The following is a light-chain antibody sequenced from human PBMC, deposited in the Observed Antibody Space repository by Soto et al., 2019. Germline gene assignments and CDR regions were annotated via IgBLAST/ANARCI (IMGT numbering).Light chain of an antibody. CDR2: AAS. J-gene: IGKJ2*01. V-gene: IGKV1-39*01. Sequence: DIQMTQSPSSLSASVGDRVTITCRASQSISSYLNWYQQKPGKAPKLLIYAASSLQSGVPSRFSVSGSGTDYTLTISSLKPLDFATVYYQRSYTTPYTFGQGTNLEIK. CDR3: QRSYTTPYT. CDR1: QSISSY.